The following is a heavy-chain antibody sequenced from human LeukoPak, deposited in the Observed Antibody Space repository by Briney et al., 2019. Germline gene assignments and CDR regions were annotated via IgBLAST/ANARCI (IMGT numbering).Heavy chain of an antibody. CDR1: GFTFSNYA. Sequence: GGSLRLSCVVSGFTFSNYAMSWVRQAPGKGLEWVSAMSGGGSSTNYADSVKGRFTISRDNFKNTLYLQMNSLRAEDTAVYYCAKDRGVIFDSYFDYWGQGTLVTVSS. CDR2: MSGGGSST. V-gene: IGHV3-23*01. CDR3: AKDRGVIFDSYFDY. J-gene: IGHJ4*02. D-gene: IGHD3/OR15-3a*01.